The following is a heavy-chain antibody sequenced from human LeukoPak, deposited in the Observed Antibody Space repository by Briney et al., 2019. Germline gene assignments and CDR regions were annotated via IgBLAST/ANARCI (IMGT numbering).Heavy chain of an antibody. D-gene: IGHD7-27*01. CDR2: IHPSGRP. J-gene: IGHJ4*02. CDR3: ARGHWGCDY. Sequence: PSETLSLTCGVYGGSLSGYYWTWIRQPPGKGLEWIGEIHPSGRPYYNPSLESRVTISVDTSKNQFSLKLSSVTAADTAVYYCARGHWGCDYWGQGTLVTVSS. V-gene: IGHV4-34*01. CDR1: GGSLSGYY.